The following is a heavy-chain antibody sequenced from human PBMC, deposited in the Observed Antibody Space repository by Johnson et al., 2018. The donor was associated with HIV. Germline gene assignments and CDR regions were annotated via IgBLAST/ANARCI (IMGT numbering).Heavy chain of an antibody. CDR3: ARDPIGGAFDI. D-gene: IGHD3-16*01. CDR1: GFTVSTNY. J-gene: IGHJ3*02. V-gene: IGHV3-66*01. CDR2: IYSGGNT. Sequence: VQLVESGGVLVQPGESLRLSCAASGFTVSTNYMSWVRQAPGKGLEWVSVIYSGGNTYYADPVKGRFTISRGNSKNTLYLQMNSLRAEDTAVYYCARDPIGGAFDIWGQGTMVIVSS.